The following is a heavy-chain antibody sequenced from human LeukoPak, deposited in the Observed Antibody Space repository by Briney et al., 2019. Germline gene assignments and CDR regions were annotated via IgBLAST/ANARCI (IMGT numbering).Heavy chain of an antibody. CDR3: ASQDGYYYDSSAYITRGYYYYYMDV. D-gene: IGHD3-22*01. CDR2: INPSGGST. J-gene: IGHJ6*03. Sequence: ASVKVSCKASGYTFTSYYMHWVRQAPGQGLEWMGIINPSGGSTSYAQKFQGRVTMTRDMSTSTVYMELSSLRSEDTAVYYCASQDGYYYDSSAYITRGYYYYYMDVWGKGTTVTVSS. V-gene: IGHV1-46*01. CDR1: GYTFTSYY.